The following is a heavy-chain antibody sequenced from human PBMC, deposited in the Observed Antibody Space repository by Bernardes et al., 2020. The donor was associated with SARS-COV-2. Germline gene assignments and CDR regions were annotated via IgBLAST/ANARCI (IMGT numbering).Heavy chain of an antibody. D-gene: IGHD6-25*01. Sequence: SQTLSLTCTVSGGSISSSIYYWAWIRQPPGKGLEWLGCFYAGGTTYYNPSLQSPVTKSVDTSKNQFSLRLSTVTAADTAVYYCVGSPFGIDGYIGGLRSCDYGMDVWGQGTTVTVSS. CDR3: VGSPFGIDGYIGGLRSCDYGMDV. CDR2: FYAGGTT. CDR1: GGSISSSIYY. J-gene: IGHJ6*02. V-gene: IGHV4-39*01.